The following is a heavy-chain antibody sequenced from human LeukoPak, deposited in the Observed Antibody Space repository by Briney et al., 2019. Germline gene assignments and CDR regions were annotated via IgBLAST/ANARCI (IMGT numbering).Heavy chain of an antibody. CDR2: IYYSGST. V-gene: IGHV4-34*01. CDR1: GGSFSGYY. D-gene: IGHD6-13*01. J-gene: IGHJ5*02. Sequence: PSETLSLTCAVYGGSFSGYYWGWIRQPPGKGLEWIGSIYYSGSTYYNPSLKSRVTISVDTSKNQFSLKLSSVTAADTAVYYCARMAKYSSSWYHNWFDPWGQGTLVTVSS. CDR3: ARMAKYSSSWYHNWFDP.